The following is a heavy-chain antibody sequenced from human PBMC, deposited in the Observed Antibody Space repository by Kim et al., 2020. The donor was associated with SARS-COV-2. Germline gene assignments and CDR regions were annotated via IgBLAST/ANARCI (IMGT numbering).Heavy chain of an antibody. J-gene: IGHJ5*02. Sequence: GGSLRLSCAASGFTFSSYGMHWVRQAPGKGLEWVAVISYDGSNKYYADSVKGRFTISRDNSKNTLYLQMNSLRAEDTAVYYCAKSGGYSSGWYRDWFDP. V-gene: IGHV3-30*18. CDR1: GFTFSSYG. CDR2: ISYDGSNK. CDR3: AKSGGYSSGWYRDWFDP. D-gene: IGHD6-19*01.